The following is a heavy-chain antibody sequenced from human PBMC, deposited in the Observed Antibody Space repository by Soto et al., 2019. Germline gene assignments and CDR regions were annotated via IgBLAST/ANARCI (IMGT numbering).Heavy chain of an antibody. J-gene: IGHJ4*02. D-gene: IGHD5-12*01. CDR1: GFTFSNDD. V-gene: IGHV3-23*01. Sequence: EVQLLESGGDLVQPGGSLRLSCVASGFTFSNDDLSWVRQASGKGLEWVSAITAGGFNTYYADSVKGRFTISRDNSKNRRHLQMNSLRAEDTAVYYCAKNIGGFSGYANFDYWGQGTLVTVSS. CDR2: ITAGGFNT. CDR3: AKNIGGFSGYANFDY.